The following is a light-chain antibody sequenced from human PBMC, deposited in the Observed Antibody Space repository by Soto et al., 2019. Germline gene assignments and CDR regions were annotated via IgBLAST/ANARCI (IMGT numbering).Light chain of an antibody. CDR1: QSVSSD. CDR2: SAS. CDR3: QQYDNWPWT. V-gene: IGKV3-15*01. Sequence: EIVMTQSPATLSLSPGERATLSCRASQSVSSDLAWYQQRPGQAPRLLIYSASRRATGFPARFSGSGSGTDFTLTISSLQSEDFAVYYCQQYDNWPWTFGQGTKVDIK. J-gene: IGKJ1*01.